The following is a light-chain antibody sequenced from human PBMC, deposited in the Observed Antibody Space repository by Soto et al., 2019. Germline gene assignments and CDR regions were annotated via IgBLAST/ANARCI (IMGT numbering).Light chain of an antibody. CDR3: AAWDDDLNGLV. Sequence: QSVLARPPSASGTPGQRITISCSGRTSNIGSNIVSWYHHLPGAAPKLLIYNNNQRPSGVPDRFFASKSGTSASLAISGLQPEDESHYYCAAWDDDLNGLVLGGGTKVTV. CDR1: TSNIGSNI. J-gene: IGLJ3*02. V-gene: IGLV1-44*01. CDR2: NNN.